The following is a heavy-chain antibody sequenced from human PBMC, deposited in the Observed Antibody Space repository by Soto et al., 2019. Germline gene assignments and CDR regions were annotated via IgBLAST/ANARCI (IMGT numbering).Heavy chain of an antibody. CDR2: IYHSGST. CDR3: AREGNLGRWIQPLDS. Sequence: SETLSLTCTVSGGSISGSSYYWGWIRQPPGKGLEWIGSIYHSGSTNYNPSLKRRVTISVDKSKNQFSLKLSSVTAADTAVYFCAREGNLGRWIQPLDSWRQGTLVTVSS. CDR1: GGSISGSSYY. V-gene: IGHV4-39*07. D-gene: IGHD2-2*03. J-gene: IGHJ4*02.